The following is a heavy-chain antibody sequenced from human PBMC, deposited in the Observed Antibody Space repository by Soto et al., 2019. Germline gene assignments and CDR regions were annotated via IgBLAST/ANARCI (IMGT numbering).Heavy chain of an antibody. V-gene: IGHV3-33*01. Sequence: QVKLVESGGGVVQPGRSLRLSCAASGFTFSSYGMHWVRQAPGKGLEWVAVIWYDGSNKYYADSVKGRFTISRDNSKNTLYLQMNSLRAEDTAVYYCARDCSVPELLLGHLYYFDYWGQGTLVTVSS. CDR3: ARDCSVPELLLGHLYYFDY. D-gene: IGHD1-26*01. CDR2: IWYDGSNK. CDR1: GFTFSSYG. J-gene: IGHJ4*02.